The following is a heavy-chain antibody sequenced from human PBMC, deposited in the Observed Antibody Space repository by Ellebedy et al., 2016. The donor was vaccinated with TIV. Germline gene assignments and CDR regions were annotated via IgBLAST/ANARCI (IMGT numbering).Heavy chain of an antibody. Sequence: GESLKISCAASGFTVTTNYMNWVRQAPGKGLEWVSVIFSAGDGGETHYADSVKGRFTISRDSSKNTLYLQMNSLRAEDTAVYYCARDAAGNGGKLDYWGQGALVTVSS. J-gene: IGHJ4*02. V-gene: IGHV3-53*01. CDR1: GFTVTTNY. D-gene: IGHD4-23*01. CDR3: ARDAAGNGGKLDY. CDR2: IFSAGDGGET.